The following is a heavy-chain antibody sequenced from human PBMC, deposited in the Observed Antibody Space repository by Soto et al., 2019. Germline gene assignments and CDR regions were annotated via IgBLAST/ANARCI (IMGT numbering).Heavy chain of an antibody. J-gene: IGHJ5*02. V-gene: IGHV4-59*01. Sequence: QVQLQESGPGLVEPSETLSLTCTVSGGSITSYYWCWVRQPPGKGLEWIGYIYYNESTNSNPTLKSRVNTTVDTYKNQFSLKLSSVTAADTAVYYSARERSTQFDPWGQGTLVTVSS. CDR3: ARERSTQFDP. CDR1: GGSITSYY. CDR2: IYYNEST. D-gene: IGHD2-2*01.